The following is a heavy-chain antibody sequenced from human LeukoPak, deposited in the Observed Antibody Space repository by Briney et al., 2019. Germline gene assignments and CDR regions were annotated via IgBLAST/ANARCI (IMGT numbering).Heavy chain of an antibody. CDR3: SRDLEDSSGDAFDI. D-gene: IGHD3-22*01. Sequence: ASVKVSSKASGYTFTISGISWVRQAPGQGLEWMGWISVYNGNTNYAQKLQGRVTITTDTSPRTAYMDMWSLRSADTAVYFSSRDLEDSSGDAFDIWGQGTMVTVSS. CDR1: GYTFTISG. V-gene: IGHV1-18*01. J-gene: IGHJ3*02. CDR2: ISVYNGNT.